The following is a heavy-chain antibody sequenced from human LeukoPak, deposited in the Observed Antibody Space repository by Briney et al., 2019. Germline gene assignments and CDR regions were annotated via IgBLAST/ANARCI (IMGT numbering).Heavy chain of an antibody. D-gene: IGHD3-10*01. CDR3: ARDEGFGVRGVHHY. J-gene: IGHJ4*02. CDR1: GFTFSSYS. V-gene: IGHV3-21*01. Sequence: GGSLRLSCAASGFTFSSYSMNWVRQAPGKGLEWVSSISSSSSYIYYADSVKGRFTISRDNAKNSLYLQMNSLRAEDTAVYYCARDEGFGVRGVHHYWGQGTLVTVSS. CDR2: ISSSSSYI.